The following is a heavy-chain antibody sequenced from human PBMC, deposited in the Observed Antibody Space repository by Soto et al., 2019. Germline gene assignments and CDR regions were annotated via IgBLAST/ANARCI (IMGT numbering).Heavy chain of an antibody. CDR1: GYSFTSYW. CDR2: IDPSDSYT. Sequence: GESLKVSCKGSGYSFTSYWISWVRQMPWKGLEWMGRIDPSDSYTNYSPSFQGHVTISADKSISTAYLQWRSLTASDTAMYYCASHRSGWENYYYYAMDVWGQATPVTV. J-gene: IGHJ6*01. CDR3: ASHRSGWENYYYYAMDV. D-gene: IGHD6-19*01. V-gene: IGHV5-10-1*01.